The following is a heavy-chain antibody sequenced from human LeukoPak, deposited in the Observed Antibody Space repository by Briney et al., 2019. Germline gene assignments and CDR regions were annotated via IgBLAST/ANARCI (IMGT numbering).Heavy chain of an antibody. CDR1: GFTFSSYS. J-gene: IGHJ4*02. CDR2: IWYDGSNK. Sequence: PGGSLRLSCAASGFTFSSYSMNWVRQAPGKGLEWVAVIWYDGSNKYYADSVKGRFTISRDNSKNTLYLQMNSLRAEDTAVYYCARDYGDYERLTYYFDYWGQGTLVTVSS. V-gene: IGHV3-33*08. CDR3: ARDYGDYERLTYYFDY. D-gene: IGHD4-17*01.